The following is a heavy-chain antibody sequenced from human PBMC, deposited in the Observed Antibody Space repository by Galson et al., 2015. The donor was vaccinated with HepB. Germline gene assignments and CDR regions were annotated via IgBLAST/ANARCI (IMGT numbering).Heavy chain of an antibody. J-gene: IGHJ6*02. Sequence: SVKVSCKASGGTFSRYAISWVRQAPGQGLEWMGGIIPIFGTANYAQKFQGRVTITADESTSTAYMELSSLRSEDTAVYYCAREGGQQLVFGNSRFGRYYYYGMDVWGQGTTVTVSS. D-gene: IGHD6-13*01. V-gene: IGHV1-69*13. CDR1: GGTFSRYA. CDR2: IIPIFGTA. CDR3: AREGGQQLVFGNSRFGRYYYYGMDV.